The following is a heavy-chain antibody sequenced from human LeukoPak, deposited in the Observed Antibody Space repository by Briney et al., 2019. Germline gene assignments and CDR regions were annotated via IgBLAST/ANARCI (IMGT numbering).Heavy chain of an antibody. CDR1: GGSISSYY. V-gene: IGHV4-4*08. D-gene: IGHD6-19*01. Sequence: SETLSLTCTVSGGSISSYYWTWIRQPPGKGLEYIGYISDNGRANNNPSLKSRVSISLDTSKRQSALRLRFVTAADTAVYYCARGVDSGWPHFDYWGPGTQVTVSS. J-gene: IGHJ4*02. CDR2: ISDNGRA. CDR3: ARGVDSGWPHFDY.